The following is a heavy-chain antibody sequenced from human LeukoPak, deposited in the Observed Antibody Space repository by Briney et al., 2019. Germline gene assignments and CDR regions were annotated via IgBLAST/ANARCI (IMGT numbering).Heavy chain of an antibody. CDR2: IYPGDSDT. D-gene: IGHD3-10*01. CDR3: VRRRYYYGSGSYYKDWFDP. J-gene: IGHJ5*02. Sequence: GESLKISCKGSGYSFTSYWIGWVRQMPGKGLEWMGIIYPGDSDTRYSPSFQGQVTISADKSISTAYLQWSSLKASDTAMYYCVRRRYYYGSGSYYKDWFDPWGQGTLVTVSS. CDR1: GYSFTSYW. V-gene: IGHV5-51*01.